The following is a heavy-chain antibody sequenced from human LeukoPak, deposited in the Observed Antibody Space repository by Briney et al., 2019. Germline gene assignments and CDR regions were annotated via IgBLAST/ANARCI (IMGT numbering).Heavy chain of an antibody. Sequence: PSETLSLTCAVSGYSISSGYYWGWIRQPPGKGLEWIGSIYHSGSTYYNPSIKSRVTISVDTSKNQFSLKLSSVTAADTAVYYCARDVGYCSGGSCPDAFDTWGQGTMVTVSS. D-gene: IGHD2-15*01. J-gene: IGHJ3*02. V-gene: IGHV4-38-2*02. CDR3: ARDVGYCSGGSCPDAFDT. CDR2: IYHSGST. CDR1: GYSISSGYY.